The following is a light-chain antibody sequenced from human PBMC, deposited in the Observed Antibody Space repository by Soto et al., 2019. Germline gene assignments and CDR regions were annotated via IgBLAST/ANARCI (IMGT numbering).Light chain of an antibody. CDR2: LAS. J-gene: IGKJ2*03. CDR1: QDVGSF. V-gene: IGKV1-5*03. Sequence: DVPMAQSPSTLSASVGDTVTVGCRASQDVGSFVAWYQQKPGKAPKLLIYLASRLKSGVPSRFSGSGSGTDFSLTISGLQPDDFAXYFCQQYNSHSFYSFGQGTKLEIK. CDR3: QQYNSHSFYS.